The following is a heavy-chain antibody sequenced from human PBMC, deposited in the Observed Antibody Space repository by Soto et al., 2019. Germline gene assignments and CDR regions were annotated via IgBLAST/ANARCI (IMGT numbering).Heavy chain of an antibody. CDR2: IVPMFGTA. CDR1: GGTSTRYA. CDR3: NRGSEYDFWSVYL. D-gene: IGHD3-3*01. V-gene: IGHV1-69*06. Sequence: QERLVQSGAEVRKPGSSVKVSCKVTGGTSTRYAINWVRQAPGQGLEWMGSIVPMFGTAKYAQKFQGRVTITADTSTKIAYMELRSLRSEDTAVYYCNRGSEYDFWSVYLWGQGTLVSVS. J-gene: IGHJ4*02.